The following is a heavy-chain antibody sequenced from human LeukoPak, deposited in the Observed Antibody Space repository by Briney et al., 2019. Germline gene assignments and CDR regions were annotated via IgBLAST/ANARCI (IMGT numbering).Heavy chain of an antibody. CDR2: MNPNSGNT. J-gene: IGHJ3*02. CDR3: ARPHKTTKTRSAKDAFDI. Sequence: ASVKVSCKASGYTFTSYDINWVRQATGQGLEWMGWMNPNSGNTGYAQKFQGRVTMTRNTPISTAYMELSSLRSEDTAVYYCARPHKTTKTRSAKDAFDIWGQGTMVTVSS. V-gene: IGHV1-8*01. CDR1: GYTFTSYD. D-gene: IGHD4-11*01.